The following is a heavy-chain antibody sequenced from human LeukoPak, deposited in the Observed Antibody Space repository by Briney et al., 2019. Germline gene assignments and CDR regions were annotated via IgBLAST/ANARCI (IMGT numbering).Heavy chain of an antibody. CDR2: IYHSGST. J-gene: IGHJ4*02. Sequence: SETLSLTCTVSGYSISSGYYWGWIRQPPGKGLEWIGSIYHSGSTYYNPSLKGRVTISVDTSKNQFSLKLSSVTAADTAVYYCAREDYGDYVGDYWGQGTLVTVSS. V-gene: IGHV4-38-2*02. CDR3: AREDYGDYVGDY. D-gene: IGHD4-17*01. CDR1: GYSISSGYY.